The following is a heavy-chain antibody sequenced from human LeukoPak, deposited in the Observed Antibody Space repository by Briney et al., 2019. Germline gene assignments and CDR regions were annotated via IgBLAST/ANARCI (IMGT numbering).Heavy chain of an antibody. D-gene: IGHD3-22*01. CDR3: AKGPYDSSGYYIDY. J-gene: IGHJ4*02. Sequence: TGGSLRLSCAASGFTFSSYAMSWVRQAPGKGLKWVSAISGSGGSTYYADSVKGRFTISRDNSKNTLYLQMNSLRAEDTAVYYCAKGPYDSSGYYIDYWGQGTLVTVSS. CDR1: GFTFSSYA. CDR2: ISGSGGST. V-gene: IGHV3-23*01.